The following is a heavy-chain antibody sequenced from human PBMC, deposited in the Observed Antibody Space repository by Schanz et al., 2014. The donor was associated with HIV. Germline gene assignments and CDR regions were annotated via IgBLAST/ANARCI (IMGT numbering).Heavy chain of an antibody. J-gene: IGHJ6*02. D-gene: IGHD2-15*01. CDR3: ARAYCSGGSCFAGYGLDA. CDR2: IHGIGTT. Sequence: QVQLQESGPGLVKPSETLSLTCTVTGGSIGNYYWSWVRQTAGKGLEWIGRIHGIGTTTYSPSLASGAPMSVDVSKTPFSLTQSSVTAADTAVYYCARAYCSGGSCFAGYGLDAWGQGTTVIVSS. V-gene: IGHV4-4*07. CDR1: GGSIGNYY.